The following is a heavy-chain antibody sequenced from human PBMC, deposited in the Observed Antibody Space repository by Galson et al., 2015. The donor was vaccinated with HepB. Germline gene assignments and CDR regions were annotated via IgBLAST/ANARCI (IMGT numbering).Heavy chain of an antibody. V-gene: IGHV1-2*04. Sequence: SVKVSCKASGYTFTGYYMHWVRQAPGQGLEWMGWINPNSGGTNYAQKFQGWVTMARDTSISTAYMELSRLRSDDTAVYYCASPGEGYYDSSGYYGLANWGQGTLVTVSS. CDR3: ASPGEGYYDSSGYYGLAN. J-gene: IGHJ4*02. D-gene: IGHD3-22*01. CDR1: GYTFTGYY. CDR2: INPNSGGT.